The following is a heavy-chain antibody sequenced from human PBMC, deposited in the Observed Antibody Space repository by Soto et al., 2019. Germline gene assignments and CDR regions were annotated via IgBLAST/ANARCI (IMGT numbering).Heavy chain of an antibody. V-gene: IGHV3-30*18. D-gene: IGHD5-12*01. Sequence: GGSLRLSCAASGFTFSSYGMHWVRQAPGKGLEWVAVISYDGSNKYYADSVKGRFTISRDNSKNTLYLQMNSLRAEDTAVYYCAKELDLARVATKSGYFDYWGQGTLVTVSS. J-gene: IGHJ4*02. CDR1: GFTFSSYG. CDR3: AKELDLARVATKSGYFDY. CDR2: ISYDGSNK.